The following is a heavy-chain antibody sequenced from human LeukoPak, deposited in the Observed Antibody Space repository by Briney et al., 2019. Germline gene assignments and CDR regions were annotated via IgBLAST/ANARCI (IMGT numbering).Heavy chain of an antibody. V-gene: IGHV4-61*08. J-gene: IGHJ6*02. D-gene: IGHD1-26*01. CDR1: GGSISSGGYY. Sequence: PSETLSLTCTVSGGSISSGGYYWSWIRQHPGKGLEWIGYIYYSGSTNYNPSLKSRVTISVDTSKNQFSLKLSSVTAADTAVYYCARDKSPYGYIGYYYYGMDVWGQGTTVTVSS. CDR3: ARDKSPYGYIGYYYYGMDV. CDR2: IYYSGST.